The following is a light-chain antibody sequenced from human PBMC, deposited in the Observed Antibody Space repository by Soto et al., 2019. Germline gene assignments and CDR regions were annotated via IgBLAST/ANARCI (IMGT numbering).Light chain of an antibody. Sequence: QSALAQPASVSGSPGQSITISCTGSSSDVGGHNSVSWYQQHPGEAPKLLIYEVSYRPSGVSNRFSGSKSGNTASLTVSGLQSEDAADYYCSAYTGSSTLFGGGTKLTVL. J-gene: IGLJ2*01. CDR3: SAYTGSSTL. CDR1: SSDVGGHNS. CDR2: EVS. V-gene: IGLV2-14*01.